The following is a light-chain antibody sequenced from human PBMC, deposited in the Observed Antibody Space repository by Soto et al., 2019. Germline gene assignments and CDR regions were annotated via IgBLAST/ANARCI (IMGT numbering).Light chain of an antibody. Sequence: EIVITQSPVTLSVSPAAISTLSCSASKRGSSTLVWYQQQTGEAPRLLLYGASTRCNGIPARFSGSGSWTEFSLTISSRQYEDFAVTYCQQYNNWPPYTFGQGTKVDIK. CDR1: KRGSST. V-gene: IGKV3-15*01. CDR3: QQYNNWPPYT. J-gene: IGKJ2*01. CDR2: GAS.